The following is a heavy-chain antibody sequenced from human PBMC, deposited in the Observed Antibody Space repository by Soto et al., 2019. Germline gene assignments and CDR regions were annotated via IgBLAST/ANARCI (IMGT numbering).Heavy chain of an antibody. CDR3: ARDFSMVIVAPGY. V-gene: IGHV3-21*01. CDR2: ISSESAYT. J-gene: IGHJ4*02. D-gene: IGHD5-12*01. CDR1: GFTFSSYS. Sequence: GGSLRLSCAGTGFTFSSYSMNWVRQAPGKGLEWVSSISSESAYTVYADSVKGRVTISRDNAKNSLYLEMNSLRAEDTAVYYCARDFSMVIVAPGYWGQGTLVTVSS.